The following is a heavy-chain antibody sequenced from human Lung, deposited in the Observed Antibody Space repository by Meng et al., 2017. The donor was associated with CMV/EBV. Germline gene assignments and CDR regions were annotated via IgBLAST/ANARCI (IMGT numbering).Heavy chain of an antibody. CDR1: GFNFVDYA. V-gene: IGHV3-49*04. CDR2: IRSEGYGGTR. Sequence: GGSLRLSCTASGFNFVDYAMSWVRQAPGKGPEWLGFIRSEGYGGTREYAASVKGRFTISRDDSKSIAYLQMDSLNTEDTALYYCTTGGGGSHGYPYYFDYWGQGAXVTVSS. D-gene: IGHD5-18*01. J-gene: IGHJ4*02. CDR3: TTGGGGSHGYPYYFDY.